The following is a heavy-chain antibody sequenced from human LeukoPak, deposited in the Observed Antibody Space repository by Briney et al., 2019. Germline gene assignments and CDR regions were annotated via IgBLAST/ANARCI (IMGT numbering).Heavy chain of an antibody. J-gene: IGHJ3*02. V-gene: IGHV3-9*01. Sequence: GGSLRLSCAASGFTFDDYAMHWVRHAPGKGLEWVSGISWNSGSIGYADSVKGRFTISRDNAKNSLYLQMNSLRAEDTALYYCARMVVLSSSWYGYDAFDIWGQGTMVTVSS. D-gene: IGHD6-13*01. CDR2: ISWNSGSI. CDR1: GFTFDDYA. CDR3: ARMVVLSSSWYGYDAFDI.